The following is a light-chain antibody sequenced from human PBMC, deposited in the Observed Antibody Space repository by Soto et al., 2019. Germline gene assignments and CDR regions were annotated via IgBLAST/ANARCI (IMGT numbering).Light chain of an antibody. CDR3: ATWDDSLSGVV. Sequence: QSVLTQPPSASGTPGQRVTISCSGSSSNIETNDIYWHQQPPGSAPKLLIYSNDQRPSGVPDRFSASKSGTSASLAISGLRSEDEAEYFCATWDDSLSGVVFGGGTKLTVL. CDR2: SND. J-gene: IGLJ2*01. CDR1: SSNIETND. V-gene: IGLV1-47*02.